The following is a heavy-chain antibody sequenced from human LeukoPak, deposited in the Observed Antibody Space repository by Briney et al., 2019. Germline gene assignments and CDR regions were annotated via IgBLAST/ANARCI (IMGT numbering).Heavy chain of an antibody. J-gene: IGHJ4*02. CDR2: IYYNGTT. CDR1: GGSTSSYY. Sequence: SETLSLTCTVSGGSTSSYYWSWIRQPPEKGLEWIGYIYYNGTTNYNPSLKSRVTISVDTSRNQFSLKLNSVTAADTAVYYCARQCCPAVAGTFFDYWGQGTPVTVSS. V-gene: IGHV4-59*08. CDR3: ARQCCPAVAGTFFDY. D-gene: IGHD6-19*01.